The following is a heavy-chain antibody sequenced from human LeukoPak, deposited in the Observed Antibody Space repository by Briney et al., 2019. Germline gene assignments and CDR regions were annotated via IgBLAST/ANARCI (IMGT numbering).Heavy chain of an antibody. J-gene: IGHJ4*02. D-gene: IGHD6-6*01. Sequence: SETLSLTCTVSGGSISSSSYYWGWIRQPPGKGLEWIGSSYHSGSTNYNPSLKSRVTISVDKSKNQFSLKLSSVTAADTAVYYCAGVFTAARLRHFDYWGQGTLVTVSS. CDR1: GGSISSSSYY. CDR2: SYHSGST. CDR3: AGVFTAARLRHFDY. V-gene: IGHV4-39*07.